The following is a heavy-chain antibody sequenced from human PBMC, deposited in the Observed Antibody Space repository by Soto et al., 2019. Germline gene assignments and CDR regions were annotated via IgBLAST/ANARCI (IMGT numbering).Heavy chain of an antibody. CDR3: AGINEIRNYFDY. V-gene: IGHV1-69*02. CDR1: GGTFSSYT. D-gene: IGHD4-17*01. CDR2: IIPILGIA. J-gene: IGHJ4*02. Sequence: QVQLVQSGAEVKKPGSSVKVSCKASGGTFSSYTISWVRQAPGQGLEWMGRIIPILGIANYAQKFQGRVTITADKSTSTDYMELSSLRSEDTAVYYCAGINEIRNYFDYWGQGTLVTVSS.